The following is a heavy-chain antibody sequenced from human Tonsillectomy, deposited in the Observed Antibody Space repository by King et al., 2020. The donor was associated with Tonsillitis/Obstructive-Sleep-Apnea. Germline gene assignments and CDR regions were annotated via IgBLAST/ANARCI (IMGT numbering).Heavy chain of an antibody. D-gene: IGHD2-15*01. J-gene: IGHJ4*02. V-gene: IGHV4-31*03. CDR1: GGSISSGGYY. Sequence: QLQESGPGLVKPSQTLSLTCTVSGGSISSGGYYWSWIRQHPGKGLEWIGYIYYSGSTYYNPSLKSRVTISVDTSKNTISLKLSSVTAADTAVYYCAGDRCSGGSCYPDYWGQGTLVTVSS. CDR2: IYYSGST. CDR3: AGDRCSGGSCYPDY.